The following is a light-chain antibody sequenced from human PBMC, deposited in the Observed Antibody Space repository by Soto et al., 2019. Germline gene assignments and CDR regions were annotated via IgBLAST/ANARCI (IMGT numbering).Light chain of an antibody. V-gene: IGKV2-28*01. CDR2: LGS. Sequence: DIVMTQSPLSLRVTPGEPASISCRSSQSLLHSSGYNYLHWYLQKPGQSPQLLISLGSDRASVVPDRFSGSGSGTDFTLKITRVEAEDVGVYYCMQPLQTPWTFGQGTKVEIK. J-gene: IGKJ1*01. CDR1: QSLLHSSGYNY. CDR3: MQPLQTPWT.